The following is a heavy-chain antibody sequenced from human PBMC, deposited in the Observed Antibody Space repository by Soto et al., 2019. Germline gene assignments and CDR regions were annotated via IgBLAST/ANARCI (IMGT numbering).Heavy chain of an antibody. D-gene: IGHD7-27*01. J-gene: IGHJ4*02. CDR1: GFTFSSYT. CDR2: ISFSSTNI. V-gene: IGHV3-21*01. Sequence: EVQLVESGGGLVRPWESLRLSCAASGFTFSSYTMTWVRQAPGKGLEWVSSISFSSTNIHYADSVKGRFTISRDNAKNSLYLRMNSLRVEDTAVYYCARGAGDLPYWGQGTLVTVSS. CDR3: ARGAGDLPY.